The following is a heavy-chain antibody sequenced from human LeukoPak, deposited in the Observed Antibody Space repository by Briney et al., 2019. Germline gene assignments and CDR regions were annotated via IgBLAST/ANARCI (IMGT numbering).Heavy chain of an antibody. Sequence: PSQTLSPTCTVSGGSISSGDYYWSWIRQPPGKGLEWIGYIYYSGSTYYNPSPKSRVTISVDTSKNQFSLKLSSVTAADTAVYYCARGAGIVVVTSFDYWGQGTLVTVSS. CDR3: ARGAGIVVVTSFDY. V-gene: IGHV4-30-4*01. CDR2: IYYSGST. D-gene: IGHD3-22*01. CDR1: GGSISSGDYY. J-gene: IGHJ4*02.